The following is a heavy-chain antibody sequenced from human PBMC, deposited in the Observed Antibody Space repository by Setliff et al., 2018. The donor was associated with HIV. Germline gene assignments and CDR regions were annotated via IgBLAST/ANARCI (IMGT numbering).Heavy chain of an antibody. V-gene: IGHV1-46*01. D-gene: IGHD5-18*01. CDR2: INPTGGST. Sequence: ASVKVSCKASGYTFISYYMHWVRQAPGQGLEWMGTINPTGGSTTYAQKFQGRVTMTRDTSTSTAYMDLSSLRSEDTALYYSARDEGDTSMVTCGGGGYSGMDVWGQGTTVTVSS. J-gene: IGHJ6*02. CDR3: ARDEGDTSMVTCGGGGYSGMDV. CDR1: GYTFISYY.